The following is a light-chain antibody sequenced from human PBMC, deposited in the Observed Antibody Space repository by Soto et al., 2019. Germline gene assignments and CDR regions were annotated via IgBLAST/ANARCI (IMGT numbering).Light chain of an antibody. Sequence: IRMTQTPSSLSASTGDRVTITCRASQGISSYLAWYQQKPGKAPKLLIYAASTLQSGVPSRFSGSGSGTDFTLTISCLQPEDFATYYCQQYYSTLRTFGQGTKVDI. J-gene: IGKJ1*01. CDR1: QGISSY. CDR3: QQYYSTLRT. CDR2: AAS. V-gene: IGKV1-8*01.